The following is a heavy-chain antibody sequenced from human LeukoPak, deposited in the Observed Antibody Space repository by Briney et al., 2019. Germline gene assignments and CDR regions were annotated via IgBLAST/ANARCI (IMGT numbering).Heavy chain of an antibody. J-gene: IGHJ3*02. V-gene: IGHV3-11*01. CDR3: WATNDYYDSSGYYFDI. CDR1: GFTFSDYY. D-gene: IGHD3-22*01. Sequence: PGGSLRLSCAASGFTFSDYYMSWIRQAPGKGLEWVSYISSSGSTIYYADSEKGRFTISRDNAKNSLYLQMNSLRAEDTAVYYCWATNDYYDSSGYYFDIWGQGTMVTVSS. CDR2: ISSSGSTI.